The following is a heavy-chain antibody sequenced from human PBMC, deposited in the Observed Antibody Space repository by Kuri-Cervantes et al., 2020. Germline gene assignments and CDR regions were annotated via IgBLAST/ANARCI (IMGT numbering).Heavy chain of an antibody. J-gene: IGHJ1*01. CDR3: AREGSSGGSGVFQH. CDR1: GFTFNDYW. Sequence: GGSLRLSCAVSGFTFNDYWMHWVRQAPGKGLEWVSYISSSGSTIYYADSVKGRFTISRDNAKNSLYLQMNSLRAEDTAVYYCAREGSSGGSGVFQHWGQGTLVTVSS. D-gene: IGHD2-15*01. CDR2: ISSSGSTI. V-gene: IGHV3-48*01.